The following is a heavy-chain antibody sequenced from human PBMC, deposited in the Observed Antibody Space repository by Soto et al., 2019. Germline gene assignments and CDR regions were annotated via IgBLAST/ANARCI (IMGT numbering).Heavy chain of an antibody. CDR3: ATRFYSSGVLFDY. J-gene: IGHJ4*02. CDR2: IYNSGTT. Sequence: SETLCHTWPVSRGSISNYYCSWTCQTPGKGLEYSGFIYNSGTTNYHPSLKRRVTISIDTSKSQFYLKLTSVTAADTAIYYCATRFYSSGVLFDYWGPGTQVTVS. V-gene: IGHV4-59*13. D-gene: IGHD3-10*01. CDR1: RGSISNYY.